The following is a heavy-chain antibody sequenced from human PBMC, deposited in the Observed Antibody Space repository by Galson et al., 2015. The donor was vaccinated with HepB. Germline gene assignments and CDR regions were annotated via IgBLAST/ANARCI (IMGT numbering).Heavy chain of an antibody. V-gene: IGHV1-18*01. D-gene: IGHD3-3*01. Sequence: SVKVSCKASGYTFTSYGIGWVRQAPGQGLEWMGWISAYNGNTNYAQKLQGRVTMTTDTSTSTAYMELRSLRSDDTAVYYCARDSYDFTPRDAFDIWGQGTMVTVSS. CDR2: ISAYNGNT. J-gene: IGHJ3*02. CDR3: ARDSYDFTPRDAFDI. CDR1: GYTFTSYG.